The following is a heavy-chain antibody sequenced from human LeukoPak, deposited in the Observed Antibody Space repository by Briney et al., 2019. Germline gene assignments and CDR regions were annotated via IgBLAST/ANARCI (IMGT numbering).Heavy chain of an antibody. CDR3: ALGVIYYDFWSEVRH. D-gene: IGHD3-3*01. J-gene: IGHJ1*01. CDR2: ISGSGGST. Sequence: GGSLRLSCAASGFTFSSYAMSWVRQAPGKGLEWVSAISGSGGSTYYADSVKGRFTISRDNSKNTLYLQMNSLRAEDTAVYYCALGVIYYDFWSEVRHWGQGALVTVSS. CDR1: GFTFSSYA. V-gene: IGHV3-23*01.